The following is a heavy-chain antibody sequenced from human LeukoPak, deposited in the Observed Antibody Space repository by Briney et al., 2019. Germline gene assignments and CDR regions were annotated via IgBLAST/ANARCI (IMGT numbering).Heavy chain of an antibody. V-gene: IGHV1-8*01. CDR2: MNPKTGNT. J-gene: IGHJ3*02. D-gene: IGHD4-11*01. CDR1: GYTFTNFD. CDR3: VRIDYSNAFDI. Sequence: ASVKVSCKASGYTFTNFDVNWVRQATGQGLEWMGWMNPKTGNTGSAQKLQGRVTITGNTSISTAYMELSSLRSEDTAVYYCVRIDYSNAFDIWGQGTMVTVSS.